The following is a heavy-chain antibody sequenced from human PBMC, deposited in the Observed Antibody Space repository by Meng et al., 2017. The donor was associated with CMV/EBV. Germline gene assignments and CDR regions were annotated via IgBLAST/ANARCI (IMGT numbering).Heavy chain of an antibody. CDR2: ISSSSSYI. Sequence: GESLKISCAASGFTFSSYSMNWVRQAPGKGLEWVSSISSSSSYIYYADSVKGRFTISRDNAKNSLYLQMNSLRAEDTAVYYCARRYRSSTSCPPYYGMDVWGQGTTVTVSS. CDR3: ARRYRSSTSCPPYYGMDV. V-gene: IGHV3-21*01. CDR1: GFTFSSYS. D-gene: IGHD2-2*01. J-gene: IGHJ6*02.